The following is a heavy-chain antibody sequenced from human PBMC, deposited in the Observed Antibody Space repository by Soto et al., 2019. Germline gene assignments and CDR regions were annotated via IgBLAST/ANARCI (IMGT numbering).Heavy chain of an antibody. Sequence: QVQLVQSGAEVKKPGSSVKVSCKASEDTLSSYAISWVRQAPGQGLEWMGGIIPFSGTANYAQKFQGRVTITADKSTSTASMELSSLRSEDTAVYYCVREGYYDSSGYYPGWFNPWGQGTLVTVSS. J-gene: IGHJ5*02. D-gene: IGHD3-22*01. CDR3: VREGYYDSSGYYPGWFNP. CDR2: IIPFSGTA. V-gene: IGHV1-69*06. CDR1: EDTLSSYA.